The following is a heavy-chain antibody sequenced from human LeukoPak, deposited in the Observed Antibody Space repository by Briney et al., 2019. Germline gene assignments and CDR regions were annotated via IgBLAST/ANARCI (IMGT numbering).Heavy chain of an antibody. CDR1: GFTFSNKS. CDR3: ARSGVAGTWAIDY. Sequence: GGSLRLSCAASGFTFSNKSMNWVRQAPGKGLEWVSYISPSSSTIYYADSVKGRFTISRDNAKNSLYLQMDSLRAEDTAVYYCARSGVAGTWAIDYWGQGTLVTVSS. D-gene: IGHD6-19*01. J-gene: IGHJ4*02. CDR2: ISPSSSTI. V-gene: IGHV3-48*04.